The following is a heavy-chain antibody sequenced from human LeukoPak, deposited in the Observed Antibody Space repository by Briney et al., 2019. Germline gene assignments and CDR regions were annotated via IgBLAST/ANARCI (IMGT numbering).Heavy chain of an antibody. V-gene: IGHV3-7*01. CDR2: IKQDGSDK. CDR3: AREKGNYDGYYNYYMDV. J-gene: IGHJ6*03. CDR1: GFTFSNYW. D-gene: IGHD4-11*01. Sequence: PGGSLTLPCAASGFTFSNYWMNWVRQAPGKGLEWVANIKQDGSDKYYVDSVKGRFTISRDNAKNSLYLQMNSLRAEDTAVYYCAREKGNYDGYYNYYMDVWGKGTTVTVSS.